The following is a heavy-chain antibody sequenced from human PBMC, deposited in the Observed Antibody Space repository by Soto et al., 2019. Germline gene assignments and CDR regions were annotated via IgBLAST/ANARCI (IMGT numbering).Heavy chain of an antibody. V-gene: IGHV4-34*01. CDR3: ARAPRSLAARPHRWFDP. J-gene: IGHJ5*02. CDR1: GGAFSGYY. CDR2: INHSGST. D-gene: IGHD6-6*01. Sequence: SETLSLTCAVYGGAFSGYYWSWIRQPPGKGLEWIGEINHSGSTNYNPSLKSRVTISVDTSKNQFSLKLSSVTAADTAVYYCARAPRSLAARPHRWFDPWGQGTLVTVSS.